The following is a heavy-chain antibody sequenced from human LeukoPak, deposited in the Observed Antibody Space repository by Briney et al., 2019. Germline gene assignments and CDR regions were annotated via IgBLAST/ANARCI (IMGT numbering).Heavy chain of an antibody. CDR3: ARGVGLGSYYNY. CDR1: GGSISSYY. D-gene: IGHD3-10*01. Sequence: SETLSLTCTVSGGSISSYYWSWIRQPPGKGLEWIGYIYYSGSTNYNPSLKSRVTISVDTSKNQFSLKLSSVTAADTAVYYCARGVGLGSYYNYWGQGTLVTVSS. V-gene: IGHV4-59*08. CDR2: IYYSGST. J-gene: IGHJ4*02.